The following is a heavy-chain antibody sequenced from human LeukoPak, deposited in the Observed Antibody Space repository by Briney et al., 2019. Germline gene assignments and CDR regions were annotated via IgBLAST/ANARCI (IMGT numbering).Heavy chain of an antibody. Sequence: GGSLRPSCAASGLTFSRHAMSWVRQAPGKGLEWVSSISGSGGSTYYADSVKGRFTISRDNAKNTLYLQMNSLRAEDTAVYYCVKDYGDLKEDFWGQGTLVTVSS. CDR1: GLTFSRHA. V-gene: IGHV3-23*01. CDR3: VKDYGDLKEDF. J-gene: IGHJ4*02. D-gene: IGHD4-17*01. CDR2: ISGSGGST.